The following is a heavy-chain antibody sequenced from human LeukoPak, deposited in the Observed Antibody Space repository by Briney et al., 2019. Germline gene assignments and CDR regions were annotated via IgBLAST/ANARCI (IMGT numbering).Heavy chain of an antibody. V-gene: IGHV1-2*06. J-gene: IGHJ4*02. CDR1: GYTFTDHY. D-gene: IGHD4-23*01. Sequence: ASVKVSCKASGYTFTDHYILWVRQAPGRGLEWMGRINPHSGDTNSAQKFQGRVTMTRDTSMNTVYMELSGLTSDDTAVYYCAREIDYGGNSGSFVYWGQGTLVTVSS. CDR3: AREIDYGGNSGSFVY. CDR2: INPHSGDT.